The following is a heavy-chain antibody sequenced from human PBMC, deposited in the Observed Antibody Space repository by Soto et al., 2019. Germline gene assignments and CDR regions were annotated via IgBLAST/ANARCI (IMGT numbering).Heavy chain of an antibody. D-gene: IGHD3-10*01. J-gene: IGHJ6*03. CDR1: GGSSSNSF. V-gene: IGHV4-59*01. CDR3: ASSIKILRGVSAYYSKGG. Sequence: SETLSLTCTVSGGSSSNSFWSLIRLTPGKGLEWHGYVYSRGSASYNPSLQSRCSISLDTCKSQFSLKLTSVTAEFTAAYNCASSIKILRGVSAYYSKGGWGKG. CDR2: VYSRGSA.